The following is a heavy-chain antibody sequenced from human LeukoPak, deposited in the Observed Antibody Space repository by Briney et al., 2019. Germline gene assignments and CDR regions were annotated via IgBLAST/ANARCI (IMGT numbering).Heavy chain of an antibody. CDR2: IKSKTEGGTT. J-gene: IGHJ4*02. D-gene: IGHD2-15*01. CDR3: AKDLPPGSGLDY. Sequence: GGSLRLSCAASGFIFSNAWMGWVRQAPGKGLEWVGRIKSKTEGGTTDYAAPVKGRFTISRDNSKNTVYLHMSSLRAEDTAVYYCAKDLPPGSGLDYWGQGTLVTVSS. CDR1: GFIFSNAW. V-gene: IGHV3-15*01.